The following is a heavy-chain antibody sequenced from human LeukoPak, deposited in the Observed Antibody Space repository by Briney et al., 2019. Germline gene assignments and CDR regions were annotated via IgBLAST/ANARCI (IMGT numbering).Heavy chain of an antibody. Sequence: LSGGALRLSCAASGFTFSSYWMSWVRQAPGKGLEWVANINEDGSEKYYMDSVKGRFTISRDNAKNSLYLQMNSLRAEDTAVYYCVRDLVVVPAAEEVNWGQGTLVTVSS. D-gene: IGHD2-2*01. J-gene: IGHJ1*01. CDR3: VRDLVVVPAAEEVN. CDR1: GFTFSSYW. V-gene: IGHV3-7*01. CDR2: INEDGSEK.